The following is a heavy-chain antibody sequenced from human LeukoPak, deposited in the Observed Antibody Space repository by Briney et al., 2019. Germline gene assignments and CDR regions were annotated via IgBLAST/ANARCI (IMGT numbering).Heavy chain of an antibody. D-gene: IGHD3-9*01. CDR2: IRYDGSNK. CDR1: GFTFSSYG. Sequence: GGSLRLSCAASGFTFSSYGMHWVRQAPGKGLEWVAFIRYDGSNKYYADSVKGRFTISRDNSKNTLYLQMNSLRAEDTAVYYCAKDATAKDILTGYFDHWGQGTLVTVSS. J-gene: IGHJ4*02. V-gene: IGHV3-30*02. CDR3: AKDATAKDILTGYFDH.